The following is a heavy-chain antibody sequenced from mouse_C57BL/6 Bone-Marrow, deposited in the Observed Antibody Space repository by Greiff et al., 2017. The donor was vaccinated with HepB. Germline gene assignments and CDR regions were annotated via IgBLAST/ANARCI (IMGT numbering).Heavy chain of an antibody. D-gene: IGHD1-1*01. J-gene: IGHJ1*03. Sequence: VQGVESGAELARPGASVKLSCKASGYTFTSYGISWVKQRTGQGLEWIGEIYPRSGNTYYNEKFKGKATLTADKSSSTAYMELRSLTSEDSAVYFCARSPYYGSTHWYFDVWGTGTTVTVSS. CDR1: GYTFTSYG. CDR3: ARSPYYGSTHWYFDV. CDR2: IYPRSGNT. V-gene: IGHV1-81*01.